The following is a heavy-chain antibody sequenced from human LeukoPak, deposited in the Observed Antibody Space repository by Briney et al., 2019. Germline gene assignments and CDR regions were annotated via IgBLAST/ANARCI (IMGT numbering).Heavy chain of an antibody. CDR3: AKAARSSDTSVLRFLEWLLTD. CDR2: VNPRRGDT. Sequence: ASVKVSCKTSGYTFTDYYIHWVRQAPGQGLEWMGRVNPRRGDTSFARKFQGRVTMGSDTSISTVYMDLSSLRSDDTAVYFCAKAARSSDTSVLRFLEWLLTDWGQGTLVIVSS. CDR1: GYTFTDYY. J-gene: IGHJ4*02. V-gene: IGHV1-2*02. D-gene: IGHD3-3*01.